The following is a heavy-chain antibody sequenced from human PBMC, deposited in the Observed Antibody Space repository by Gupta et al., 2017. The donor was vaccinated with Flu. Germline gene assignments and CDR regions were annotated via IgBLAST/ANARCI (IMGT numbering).Heavy chain of an antibody. Sequence: SGSTYYNPSLESRITMSVDTPKNKFSLKLRSVTAADTAVYYCARHGDSSGYFGDYYYYMAVWGKGTTVTVSS. CDR2: SGST. D-gene: IGHD3-22*01. V-gene: IGHV4-39*01. J-gene: IGHJ6*03. CDR3: ARHGDSSGYFGDYYYYMAV.